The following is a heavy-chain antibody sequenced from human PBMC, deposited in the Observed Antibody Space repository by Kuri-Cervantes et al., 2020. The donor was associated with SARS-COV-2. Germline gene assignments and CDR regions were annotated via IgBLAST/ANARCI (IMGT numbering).Heavy chain of an antibody. J-gene: IGHJ3*02. D-gene: IGHD6-19*01. CDR1: GYSISSGFY. CDR3: ARVNQWLASADI. CDR2: IYHSGST. Sequence: GSLRLSCTVSGYSISSGFYWGWIRQPPGKGLEWIGSIYHSGSTYYNPSLKSRVTISVDTSKNQFSLKLSSVTAADTAVYYCARVNQWLASADIWGQGTMVTVSS. V-gene: IGHV4-38-2*02.